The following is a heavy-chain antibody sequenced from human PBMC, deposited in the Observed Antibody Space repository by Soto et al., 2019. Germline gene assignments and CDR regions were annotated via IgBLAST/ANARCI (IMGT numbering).Heavy chain of an antibody. V-gene: IGHV5-51*03. CDR3: ASLTGRRHYIRSWFDP. CDR1: GYSFTSYW. J-gene: IGHJ5*02. CDR2: IYPRDFDA. Sequence: PGESLKISCKGSGYSFTSYWIGWVRQMPGKGLEWMGLIYPRDFDARYSPSFQGQVTISADRSISTAFLQWSSLKASDSAIYFCASLTGRRHYIRSWFDPWGQGTLVTVSS. D-gene: IGHD2-2*02.